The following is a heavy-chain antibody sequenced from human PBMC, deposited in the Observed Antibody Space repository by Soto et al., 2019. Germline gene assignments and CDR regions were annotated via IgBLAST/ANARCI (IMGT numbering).Heavy chain of an antibody. Sequence: GGALRLSCEAPGLTFSSYSMKWVRQATRKGLEWVSYISSSSSTIYYADSVKGRFTISRDNAKNSLYLQMNSLRDEDTAVYYCARDQYTPFIAVAGTRAVAEYFQHWRQGTLVTVSS. CDR1: GLTFSSYS. CDR3: ARDQYTPFIAVAGTRAVAEYFQH. V-gene: IGHV3-48*02. J-gene: IGHJ1*01. D-gene: IGHD6-19*01. CDR2: ISSSSSTI.